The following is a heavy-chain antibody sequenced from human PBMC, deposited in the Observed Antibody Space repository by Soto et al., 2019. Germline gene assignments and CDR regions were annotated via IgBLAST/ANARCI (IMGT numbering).Heavy chain of an antibody. Sequence: QVQLQQWGAGLLKPSETLSLTCAVYGGSFSGYYWSWIRQPPGKGLEWIGEINHSGSTNYNPSLKSRVTISVDTSKNQFSLKLSSVTAADTAVYYCARGPYSWQFDYWGQGNLVTVSS. D-gene: IGHD1-1*01. CDR1: GGSFSGYY. J-gene: IGHJ4*02. V-gene: IGHV4-34*01. CDR3: ARGPYSWQFDY. CDR2: INHSGST.